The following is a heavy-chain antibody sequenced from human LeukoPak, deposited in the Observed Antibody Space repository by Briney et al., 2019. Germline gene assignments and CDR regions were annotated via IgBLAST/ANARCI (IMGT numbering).Heavy chain of an antibody. CDR2: IYSGGST. Sequence: GGSLRLSCAASGFTVSSNYMSWVRQAPGKGLEWVSVIYSGGSTYYADSVKGRFTISRDNSKNTLYLQMNSLRAEHTAVYYCARETPGYSSGWYSTWGYYFDYWGQGTLVTVSS. V-gene: IGHV3-53*01. CDR1: GFTVSSNY. D-gene: IGHD6-19*01. J-gene: IGHJ4*02. CDR3: ARETPGYSSGWYSTWGYYFDY.